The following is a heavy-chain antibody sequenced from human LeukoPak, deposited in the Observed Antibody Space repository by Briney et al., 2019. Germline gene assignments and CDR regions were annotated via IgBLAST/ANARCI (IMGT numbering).Heavy chain of an antibody. D-gene: IGHD3-10*01. CDR1: GFPFSSYW. Sequence: GGSLRLSCVASGFPFSSYWMTWVRQAPGKGLEWVANIKQDGSKKSYVDSVKGRFTISRDNAKNSLYLQMNSLRAEDTAVYYCARGHYYGSGPYVFWGQGTLVTVSS. CDR2: IKQDGSKK. V-gene: IGHV3-7*01. J-gene: IGHJ4*02. CDR3: ARGHYYGSGPYVF.